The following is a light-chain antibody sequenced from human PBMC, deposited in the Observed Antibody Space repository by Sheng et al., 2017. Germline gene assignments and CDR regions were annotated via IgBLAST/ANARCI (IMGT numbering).Light chain of an antibody. V-gene: IGKV3-15*01. CDR3: QQYNNWPRT. Sequence: MTQSPSTLSASVGDRVTITCRASQSVSSSLAWYQQKPGQAPSLLIYAASTRATGIPARFSGSGSGTEFTLTISSLQSEDFAVYYCQQYNNWPRTFGQGTKVEI. J-gene: IGKJ1*01. CDR2: AAS. CDR1: QSVSSS.